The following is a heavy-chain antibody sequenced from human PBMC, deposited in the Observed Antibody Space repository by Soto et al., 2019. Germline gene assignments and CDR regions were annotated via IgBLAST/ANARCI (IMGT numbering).Heavy chain of an antibody. CDR1: GGTFSSYA. V-gene: IGHV1-69*01. CDR3: ITGTTSGPDYYFAY. D-gene: IGHD1-7*01. CDR2: IIPIFGTA. Sequence: QVQLVQSGAEVKKPGSSVKVSCKASGGTFSSYAISWVRQAPGQGLEWMGGIIPIFGTANYAQKFQGRVTITADESTSTAYMELSSLSSEDTAVYYCITGTTSGPDYYFAYWGQGTLVTVSS. J-gene: IGHJ4*02.